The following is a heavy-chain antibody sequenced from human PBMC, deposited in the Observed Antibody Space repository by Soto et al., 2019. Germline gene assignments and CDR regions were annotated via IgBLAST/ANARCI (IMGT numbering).Heavy chain of an antibody. V-gene: IGHV3-30-3*01. CDR2: ISYDGSNK. CDR3: AAIVGATAGAFDI. D-gene: IGHD1-26*01. J-gene: IGHJ3*02. CDR1: GFTFSSYA. Sequence: HPGGSLRLSCAASGFTFSSYAMHWVRQAPGKGLEWVAVISYDGSNKYYADSVKGRFTISRDNSKNTLYLQMNSLRAEDTAVYYCAAIVGATAGAFDIWGQGTMVTVSS.